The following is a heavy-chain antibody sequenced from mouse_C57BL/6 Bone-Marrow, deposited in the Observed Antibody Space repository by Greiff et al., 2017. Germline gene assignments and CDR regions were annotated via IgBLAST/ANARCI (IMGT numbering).Heavy chain of an antibody. CDR2: IYPRSGNT. CDR1: GYTFTSYG. V-gene: IGHV1-81*01. D-gene: IGHD2-4*01. J-gene: IGHJ2*01. CDR3: ARGRNYDNDY. Sequence: QVQLKQSGAELARPGASVKLSCKASGYTFTSYGISWVKQRTGQGLEWIGEIYPRSGNTYYNEKFKGKATLTADKSSSTAYMELRSLTSEDSAVYFCARGRNYDNDYWGQGTTLTVSS.